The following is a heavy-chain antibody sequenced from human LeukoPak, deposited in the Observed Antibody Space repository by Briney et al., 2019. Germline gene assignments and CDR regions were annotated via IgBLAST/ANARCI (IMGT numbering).Heavy chain of an antibody. J-gene: IGHJ4*02. V-gene: IGHV3-30*18. Sequence: PGGSLRLCCAASGFTVSSYGMHWVRQAPGKGLEWVAVISYDGSNKYYADSVKGRFTIYRDNPENTLYLQMNSLRPEDTAVYYCAKDVVLSTVVVTAITGFHYWGQGTLVTVSS. D-gene: IGHD2-21*02. CDR2: ISYDGSNK. CDR3: AKDVVLSTVVVTAITGFHY. CDR1: GFTVSSYG.